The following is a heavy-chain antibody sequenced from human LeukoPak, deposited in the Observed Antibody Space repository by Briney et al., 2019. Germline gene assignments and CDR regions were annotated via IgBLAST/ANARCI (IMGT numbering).Heavy chain of an antibody. J-gene: IGHJ4*02. CDR3: ARHVRYYDSSGYTGDY. CDR2: IYPGDSDT. V-gene: IGHV5-51*01. Sequence: GESLKISCKGSGYSFTSYWIGWMRQMPGKGLEWMGIIYPGDSDTRYSPSFQGQVTISADKSISTAYLQWSSLKASDTAMYYCARHVRYYDSSGYTGDYWGQGTLVTVSS. D-gene: IGHD3-22*01. CDR1: GYSFTSYW.